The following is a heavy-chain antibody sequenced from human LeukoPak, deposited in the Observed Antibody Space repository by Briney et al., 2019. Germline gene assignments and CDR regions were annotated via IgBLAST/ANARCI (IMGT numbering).Heavy chain of an antibody. Sequence: GGSLRLSCAASGFTFSSYAMSWVRQAPGKGLEWVSSISSSSSYIYYADSVKGRFTISRDNAKNSLYLQMNSLRAEDTAVYYCARGVGATNRYFDLWGRGTLVTVSS. D-gene: IGHD1-26*01. CDR2: ISSSSSYI. V-gene: IGHV3-21*01. CDR1: GFTFSSYA. J-gene: IGHJ2*01. CDR3: ARGVGATNRYFDL.